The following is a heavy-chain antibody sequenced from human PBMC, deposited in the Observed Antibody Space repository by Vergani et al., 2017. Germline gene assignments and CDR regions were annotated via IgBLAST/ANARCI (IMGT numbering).Heavy chain of an antibody. Sequence: QVQVVQSGAEVKKSGASVKVSCKASGGTFSSYAISWVRQAPGQGLEWMGGIIPIFGTANYAQKFQGRVTITADESTSTAYMELSSLRSEDTAVYYCATTYYYDSSGSNYFDYWGQGTLVTVSS. CDR2: IIPIFGTA. D-gene: IGHD3-22*01. J-gene: IGHJ4*02. CDR1: GGTFSSYA. V-gene: IGHV1-69*01. CDR3: ATTYYYDSSGSNYFDY.